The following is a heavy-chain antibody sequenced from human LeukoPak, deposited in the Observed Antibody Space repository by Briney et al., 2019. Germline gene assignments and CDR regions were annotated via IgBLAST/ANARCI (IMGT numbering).Heavy chain of an antibody. V-gene: IGHV3-23*01. J-gene: IGHJ4*02. D-gene: IGHD5-24*01. Sequence: GGSLRLSCAASGFTFSSYAMSWVRQAPGKGLEWVSAISGSGGSTYYADSVKGRFAISRDNSKNTLYLQTNSLRAEDTAVYYCAKTEAQTRWLPVYFFDYWGQGTLVTVSS. CDR1: GFTFSSYA. CDR2: ISGSGGST. CDR3: AKTEAQTRWLPVYFFDY.